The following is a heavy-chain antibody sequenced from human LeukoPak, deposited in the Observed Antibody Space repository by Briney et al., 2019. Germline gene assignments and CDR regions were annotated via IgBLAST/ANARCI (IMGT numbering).Heavy chain of an antibody. CDR2: ISYDGSKT. D-gene: IGHD3-9*01. Sequence: GGSLRLSCAASGFIFRNYGIHWVRQAPGKGLEWVALISYDGSKTYYGDSVKGRFTISRDNPKNTLYLQMNSLRPEDTAVYYCARDDILTGSMYYYGMDVWGQGTTVTVSS. V-gene: IGHV3-30*03. CDR3: ARDDILTGSMYYYGMDV. J-gene: IGHJ6*02. CDR1: GFIFRNYG.